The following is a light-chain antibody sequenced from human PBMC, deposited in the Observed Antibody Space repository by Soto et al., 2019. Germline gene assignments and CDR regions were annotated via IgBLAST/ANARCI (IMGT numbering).Light chain of an antibody. CDR1: KLGEKF. CDR3: QTWDNSTVV. J-gene: IGLJ2*01. CDR2: QDK. Sequence: SYELTQPPSVSVSPGQTARITCSGDKLGEKFACWYQQKPGQSPVVVIYQDKKRPPAIPERFSGSNSGNTATLTISGTETMDEADYYCQTWDNSTVVFGGGTKLTVL. V-gene: IGLV3-1*01.